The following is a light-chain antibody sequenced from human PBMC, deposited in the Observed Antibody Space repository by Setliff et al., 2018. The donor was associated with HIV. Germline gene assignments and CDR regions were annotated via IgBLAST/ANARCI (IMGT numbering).Light chain of an antibody. CDR1: SSKVGGYYS. CDR2: DVI. J-gene: IGLJ1*01. CDR3: SSYTTSSTLYV. Sequence: QSALTQPASVTGSPGQSITISCTGISSKVGGYYSVSWYQQHPGRAPKLMIYDVINRPSGVSNRFSGSRSGNTASLTISGLQVEDAADYYCSSYTTSSTLYVFGPGTKVTVL. V-gene: IGLV2-14*03.